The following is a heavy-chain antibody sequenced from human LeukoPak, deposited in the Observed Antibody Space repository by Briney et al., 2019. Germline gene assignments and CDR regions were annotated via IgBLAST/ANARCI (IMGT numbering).Heavy chain of an antibody. CDR3: ASSSTWRYCSSTSCYAFDY. CDR1: GGTFSSYA. D-gene: IGHD2-2*01. V-gene: IGHV1-69*05. CDR2: IIPIFGTA. Sequence: SVKVSCKASGGTFSSYAISWVRQAPGQGLEWMGGIIPIFGTANYAQKFQGRVTITTDESTSTAYMELSSLRSEDTSVYYCASSSTWRYCSSTSCYAFDYWGQGALVTVSS. J-gene: IGHJ4*02.